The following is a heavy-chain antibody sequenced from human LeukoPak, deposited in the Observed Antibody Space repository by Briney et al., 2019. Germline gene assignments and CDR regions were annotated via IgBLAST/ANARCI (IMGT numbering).Heavy chain of an antibody. J-gene: IGHJ4*02. CDR3: ARAYSYGSEIDY. CDR1: GGSISSYY. CDR2: IYYSGST. V-gene: IGHV4-59*01. Sequence: SETLSLTCNVSGGSISSYYWSWIRQPPGKGLEWIGYIYYSGSTNYNPSLKSRVTISVDTSKNQFSLKLSSVTAADTAVYYCARAYSYGSEIDYWGQGTLVTVSS. D-gene: IGHD5-18*01.